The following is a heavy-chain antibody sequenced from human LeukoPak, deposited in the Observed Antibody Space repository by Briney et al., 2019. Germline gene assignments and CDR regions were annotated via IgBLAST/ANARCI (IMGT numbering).Heavy chain of an antibody. V-gene: IGHV3-9*01. D-gene: IGHD6-13*01. CDR3: AKVQWSSSTWYWDFDY. CDR2: ISWNSGSI. J-gene: IGHJ4*02. CDR1: GFTFDDYA. Sequence: PGGSLRLSCAASGFTFDDYAMHWVRQAPGKGLEWVSGISWNSGSIGYADSVKGRFTISRDNAKNSLYLQMNSLRAEDTAVYYCAKVQWSSSTWYWDFDYWGQGTPVTVSS.